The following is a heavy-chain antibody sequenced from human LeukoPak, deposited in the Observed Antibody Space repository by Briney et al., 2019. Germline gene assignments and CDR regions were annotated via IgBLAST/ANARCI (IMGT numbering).Heavy chain of an antibody. CDR2: ISGSGGTT. J-gene: IGHJ6*02. CDR1: GFTFSSYA. CDR3: ARGPRVVPAAFDHYGMDV. Sequence: PGGSLRLSCAASGFTFSSYAMSWVRQAPGKGLEWVSGISGSGGTTYYADSVKGRFTISRDNSKNTLYLQMNSPRAEDTAVYYCARGPRVVPAAFDHYGMDVWGQGTTVTVSS. D-gene: IGHD2-2*01. V-gene: IGHV3-23*01.